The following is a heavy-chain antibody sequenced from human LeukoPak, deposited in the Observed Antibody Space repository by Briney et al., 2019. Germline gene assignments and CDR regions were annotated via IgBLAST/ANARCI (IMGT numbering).Heavy chain of an antibody. V-gene: IGHV3-64D*06. J-gene: IGHJ4*02. CDR3: VKVSSTVGATYFDN. CDR2: ITSNGDTT. Sequence: PGGSLRLSCSASGFTFSTYAMHRVRQAPGKGLDYVAGITSNGDTTYHADSVKGGFTISRDNSKNTLYFQMSSLRAEDTAVYYCVKVSSTVGATYFDNWGQGTLVTVSS. CDR1: GFTFSTYA. D-gene: IGHD1-26*01.